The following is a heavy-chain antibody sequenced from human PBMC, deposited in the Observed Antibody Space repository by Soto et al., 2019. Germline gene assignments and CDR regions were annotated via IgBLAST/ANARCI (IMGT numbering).Heavy chain of an antibody. J-gene: IGHJ6*02. D-gene: IGHD6-6*01. CDR1: GGSISSSSYY. Sequence: QLQLQESGPGLVKPSETPSLTCTVSGGSISSSSYYWGWIRQPPGKGLEWIGSIYYSGSTYYNPSLKSRVTISVDTSKNQFSLKLSSVTAADTAVYYCARRGELDYYYYGMDVWGQGTTVTVSS. V-gene: IGHV4-39*01. CDR3: ARRGELDYYYYGMDV. CDR2: IYYSGST.